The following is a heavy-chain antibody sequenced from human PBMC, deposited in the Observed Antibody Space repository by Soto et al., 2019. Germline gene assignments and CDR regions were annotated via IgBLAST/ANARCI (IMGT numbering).Heavy chain of an antibody. CDR2: IYYSGST. V-gene: IGHV4-31*03. CDR3: AKVRYGSGGRYYFMDV. D-gene: IGHD3-10*01. CDR1: GGSIRRDDYY. J-gene: IGHJ6*03. Sequence: SETMSLTCTVAGGSIRRDDYYWGWIRQHPGKGLEWIGSIYYSGSTYYNPSLKSRVSISVDTSKNQFSLKLNSVTAADTAVYYCAKVRYGSGGRYYFMDVWGRGASVTVSS.